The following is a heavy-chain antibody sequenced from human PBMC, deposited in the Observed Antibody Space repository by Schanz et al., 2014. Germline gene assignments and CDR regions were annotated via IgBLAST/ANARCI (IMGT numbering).Heavy chain of an antibody. CDR1: GFTFSSYG. Sequence: QVQLVESGGGVVQPGRSLRLSCAASGFTFSSYGMRWVRQAPGKGLEWVAIIWYDGSNKYYADSVKGRFTISRDNSKNTLFLQMSSLRAEDTAVYYCARDGDFDYWGQGTLVTVSS. J-gene: IGHJ4*02. V-gene: IGHV3-33*01. CDR2: IWYDGSNK. CDR3: ARDGDFDY.